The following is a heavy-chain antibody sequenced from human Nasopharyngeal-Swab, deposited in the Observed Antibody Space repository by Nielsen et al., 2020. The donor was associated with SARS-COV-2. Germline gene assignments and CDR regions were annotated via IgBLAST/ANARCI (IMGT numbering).Heavy chain of an antibody. Sequence: WVRQAPGQGLEWMGWMNPNSGNTGYAQKFQGRVTMTRNTSISTAYMELSSLGSEDTAVYYCARGLYSSGFSYYYYGMDVWGQGTTVTVSS. CDR2: MNPNSGNT. J-gene: IGHJ6*02. CDR3: ARGLYSSGFSYYYYGMDV. V-gene: IGHV1-8*01. D-gene: IGHD6-19*01.